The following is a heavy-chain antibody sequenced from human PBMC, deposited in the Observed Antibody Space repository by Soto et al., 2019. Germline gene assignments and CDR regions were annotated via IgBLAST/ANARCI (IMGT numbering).Heavy chain of an antibody. J-gene: IGHJ6*02. V-gene: IGHV3-23*01. D-gene: IGHD3-22*01. CDR1: GLTFSSYS. Sequence: PGGSLRLSCAASGLTFSSYSMSWVRQAPGKGLEWVSAISGSGGSTYYADSVKGRFTISRDNSKNTLYLQMNSLRAEDTAVYYCAKEAYDYDSSGYYSLSLCAPRLAFRAQGTP. CDR3: AKEAYDYDSSGYYSLSLCAPRLAF. CDR2: ISGSGGST.